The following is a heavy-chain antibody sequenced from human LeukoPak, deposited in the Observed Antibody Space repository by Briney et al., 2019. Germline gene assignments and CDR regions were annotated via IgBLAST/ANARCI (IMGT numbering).Heavy chain of an antibody. Sequence: SETLSLTCTISGGSISSYYWSRLRQPPGKGLEWIAYIYYSGSTNYNPSLKSRVTISVDTSKNQFSLKLSSVTAADTAVYYCARGTVDTTMVVAWGQGTLVTVSS. J-gene: IGHJ5*02. CDR2: IYYSGST. V-gene: IGHV4-59*01. CDR3: ARGTVDTTMVVA. D-gene: IGHD5-18*01. CDR1: GGSISSYY.